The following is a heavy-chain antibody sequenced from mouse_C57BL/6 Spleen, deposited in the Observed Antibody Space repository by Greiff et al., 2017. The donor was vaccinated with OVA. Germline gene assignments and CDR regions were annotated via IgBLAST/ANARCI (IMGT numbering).Heavy chain of an antibody. CDR1: GYTFTDYE. V-gene: IGHV1-15*01. Sequence: VQLQQSGAELVRPGASVTLSCKASGYTFTDYEMHWVKQTPVHGLEWIGAIDPETGGTAYNQKFKGKAILTADKSSSTAYMELRSLTSEDSAVYYCTGVTWFAYWGKGTLVTVSA. J-gene: IGHJ3*01. CDR2: IDPETGGT. D-gene: IGHD2-13*01. CDR3: TGVTWFAY.